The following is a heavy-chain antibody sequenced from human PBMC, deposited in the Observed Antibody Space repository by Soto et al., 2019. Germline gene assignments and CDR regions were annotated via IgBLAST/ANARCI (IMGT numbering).Heavy chain of an antibody. CDR2: IKSDGGGT. Sequence: EVQLVESGGGLVQPGGSLRLSCVASGFTFSSYWMHWVRQAPGKGPLWVSRIKSDGGGTYYADSVQGRLTISTDNAKNTLYLQMKTLRAEDTAVYYGVRGGGDYSDGNGYLARHWGQGAMVTAAS. V-gene: IGHV3-74*01. J-gene: IGHJ4*02. CDR1: GFTFSSYW. D-gene: IGHD5-18*01. CDR3: VRGGGDYSDGNGYLARH.